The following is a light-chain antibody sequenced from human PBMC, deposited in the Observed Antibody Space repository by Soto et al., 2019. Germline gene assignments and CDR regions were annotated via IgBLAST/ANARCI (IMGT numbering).Light chain of an antibody. CDR1: GSNIGAPYD. CDR3: SLYTSENTYV. CDR2: GST. V-gene: IGLV1-40*01. Sequence: QSVLTQPPSLSGAPGQRVTISCTGSGSNIGAPYDVHRYQHLPGTAPKLLIYGSTNRPSGVPGRFSGSKSGTSASLAISGLQAADEVDYYCSLYTSENTYVFGTGTKVTVL. J-gene: IGLJ1*01.